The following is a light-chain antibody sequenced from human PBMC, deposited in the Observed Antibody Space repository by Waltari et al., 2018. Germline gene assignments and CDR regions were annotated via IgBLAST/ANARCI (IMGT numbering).Light chain of an antibody. CDR3: SAYTRSGTYV. V-gene: IGLV2-14*03. CDR2: DVT. CDR1: SSDVGGYPS. J-gene: IGLJ1*01. Sequence: QSALTQAASVSGSPGQSITIPCTGTSSDVGGYPSASWYQQHPGKAPKVLIYDVTKRPSGVSNRFSGSKSGNTASLTISGLQAEDEADYYCSAYTRSGTYVFGTGTKVTVL.